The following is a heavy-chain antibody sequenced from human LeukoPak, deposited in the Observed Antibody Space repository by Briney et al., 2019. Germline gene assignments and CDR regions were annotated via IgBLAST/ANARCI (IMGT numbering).Heavy chain of an antibody. D-gene: IGHD3-22*01. Sequence: GRSLRLSCAASGFTFSSYGMHWVCQAPGKGLEWVAVISYDGSNKYYADSVKGRFTISRDNSKNTLYLQMNSLRAEDTAVYYCAKENYDSSGYYYYFDYWGQGTLVTVSS. V-gene: IGHV3-30*18. CDR1: GFTFSSYG. J-gene: IGHJ4*02. CDR3: AKENYDSSGYYYYFDY. CDR2: ISYDGSNK.